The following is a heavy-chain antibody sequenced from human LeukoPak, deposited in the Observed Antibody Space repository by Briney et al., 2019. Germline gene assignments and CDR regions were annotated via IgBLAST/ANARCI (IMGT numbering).Heavy chain of an antibody. CDR3: ARDPESSAFDL. CDR2: IKQDGSVK. Sequence: HTGGSLRLSCAASGFTFSSYAMSWVRQAPGKGLEFVANIKQDGSVKNYMDSLKGRSTISRDNARESLYLEINSLRADDTAVYYCARDPESSAFDLWGQGALVTVSS. J-gene: IGHJ4*02. V-gene: IGHV3-7*01. D-gene: IGHD5/OR15-5a*01. CDR1: GFTFSSYA.